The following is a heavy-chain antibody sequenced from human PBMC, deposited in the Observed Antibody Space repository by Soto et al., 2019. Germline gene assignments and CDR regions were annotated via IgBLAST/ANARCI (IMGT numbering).Heavy chain of an antibody. J-gene: IGHJ4*02. V-gene: IGHV3-23*01. Sequence: GGSLRLSCAASGFTFSSYAITWVRQAPGKGLEWVSTISGNGGTTYYADSVKGRFTFSRDNSKNTLYLQMNSLRAEDTAVYYCARDLRDSSGEFDYWGQGTLVTVSS. CDR3: ARDLRDSSGEFDY. CDR1: GFTFSSYA. CDR2: ISGNGGTT. D-gene: IGHD3-22*01.